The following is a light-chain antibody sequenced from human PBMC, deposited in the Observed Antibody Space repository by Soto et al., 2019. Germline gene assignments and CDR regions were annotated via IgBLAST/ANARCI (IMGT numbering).Light chain of an antibody. CDR3: QEFPINEACT. J-gene: IGKJ1*01. CDR2: GAS. V-gene: IGKV3-15*01. Sequence: TRAPGSLVVIPRDTATLTQMASQTIDTNLAWYQQKPGQAPRLLIFGASTRATGIPARFSGSGSGTEFSLTITSRLSLQYAHSCCQEFPINEACTVGQGTKVEIK. CDR1: QTIDTN.